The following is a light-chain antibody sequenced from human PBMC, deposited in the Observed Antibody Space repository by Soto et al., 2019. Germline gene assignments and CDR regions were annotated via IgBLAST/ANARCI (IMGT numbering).Light chain of an antibody. V-gene: IGKV3-20*01. CDR1: QSVGSSF. CDR3: QHYENSPLT. J-gene: IGKJ4*01. CDR2: RTS. Sequence: EIVLTQSPDTLSLSPGERATLSCRASQSVGSSFLAWYQQKPGQAPRLLIYRTSTRATGIPDRFTGSGSGTDFTLTISRLEPEDFAVYYCQHYENSPLTFGGGTKVEIK.